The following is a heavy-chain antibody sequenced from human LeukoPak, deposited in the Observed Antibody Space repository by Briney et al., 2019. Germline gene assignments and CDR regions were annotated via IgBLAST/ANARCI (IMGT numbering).Heavy chain of an antibody. CDR3: ARDEVGPHEDY. J-gene: IGHJ4*02. Sequence: GGSLRLSCAASGFTFSSYSMNWVRQAPGKGLEWVSYISSSSSYIYYADSVKGRFTISRDNAKNSLYLQMNSLRAEDTAVYYCARDEVGPHEDYWGQGTLVTVSS. D-gene: IGHD1-26*01. V-gene: IGHV3-21*05. CDR2: ISSSSSYI. CDR1: GFTFSSYS.